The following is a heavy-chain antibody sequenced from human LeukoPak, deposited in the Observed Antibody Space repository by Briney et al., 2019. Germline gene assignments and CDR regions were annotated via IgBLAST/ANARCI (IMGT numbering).Heavy chain of an antibody. Sequence: PSETLSLTCSVSGGSISSYFWNWIRQPAGKGLEWIGRIHTSGSINYNPSLKSRVTMSVDTSKNQFSLKLSSVTAADTAVYYCAREYSGSSSLVYWGQGTLVTVSS. D-gene: IGHD2-15*01. V-gene: IGHV4-4*07. J-gene: IGHJ4*02. CDR3: AREYSGSSSLVY. CDR1: GGSISSYF. CDR2: IHTSGSI.